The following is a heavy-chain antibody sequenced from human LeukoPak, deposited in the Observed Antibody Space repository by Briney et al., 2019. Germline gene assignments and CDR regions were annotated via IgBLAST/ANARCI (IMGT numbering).Heavy chain of an antibody. CDR3: ARGGGRRVVVTATPHWFDP. V-gene: IGHV3-48*04. D-gene: IGHD2-21*02. CDR2: ICSSSSTI. J-gene: IGHJ5*02. Sequence: GGSLRLSCAASGFTFSSYSMNWVREAPGKGLECVSYICSSSSTIYYADSVKGRFTISRDNAKNSQYLKMNSLRAEDTAVYYCARGGGRRVVVTATPHWFDPWGQGTLVTVSS. CDR1: GFTFSSYS.